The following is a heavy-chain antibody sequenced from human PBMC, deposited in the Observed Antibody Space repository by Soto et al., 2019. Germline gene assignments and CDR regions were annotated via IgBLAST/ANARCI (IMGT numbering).Heavy chain of an antibody. CDR2: INYRGNT. CDR1: DESNNSYY. V-gene: IGHV4-59*01. J-gene: IGHJ6*02. Sequence: QVHLQESGPGLVRPSETLSLNCTVSDESNNSYYWNWIRQFPGKGLEWIGYINYRGNTIYNPSLKSRATMSVDTSKNQLSLQLRSVTAADTAVYYCAREALDRGASDFGMDVWGQGTTVIVSS. CDR3: AREALDRGASDFGMDV. D-gene: IGHD1-26*01.